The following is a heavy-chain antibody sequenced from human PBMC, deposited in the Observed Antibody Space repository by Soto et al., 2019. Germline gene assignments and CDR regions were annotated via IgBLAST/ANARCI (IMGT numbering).Heavy chain of an antibody. CDR3: ARDTNYYGSGKIDWFDP. Sequence: GASVKVSCKASGYTFTSYGISWVRQAPGQGLEWMGWISAYNGNTNYAQKLQGRVTMTTDTSTSTAYMELRSLRSDDTAVYYCARDTNYYGSGKIDWFDPWGQGTLVTVSS. D-gene: IGHD3-10*01. CDR1: GYTFTSYG. J-gene: IGHJ5*02. CDR2: ISAYNGNT. V-gene: IGHV1-18*01.